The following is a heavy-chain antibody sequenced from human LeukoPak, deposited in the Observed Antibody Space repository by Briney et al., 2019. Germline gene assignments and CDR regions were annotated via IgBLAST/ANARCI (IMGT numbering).Heavy chain of an antibody. CDR2: ISWNSGSI. V-gene: IGHV3-9*01. D-gene: IGHD5-12*01. CDR3: AKGGYDYVEVGYFDY. J-gene: IGHJ4*02. CDR1: GFTFDDYA. Sequence: PGRSLRLSCAASGFTFDDYAMHWVRHAPGKGLEWVSGISWNSGSIGYADSVKGRFTISRDNTKNTLYLQMNSLRADDTAVYFCAKGGYDYVEVGYFDYWGQGTVVTVSS.